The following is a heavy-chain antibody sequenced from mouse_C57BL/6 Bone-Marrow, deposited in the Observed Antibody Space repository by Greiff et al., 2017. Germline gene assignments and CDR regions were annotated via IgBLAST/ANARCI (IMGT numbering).Heavy chain of an antibody. CDR1: GFTFSNYW. CDR3: PTGFAY. CDR2: IRLKSNNYAT. Sequence: EVKVEESGGGLVQPGGSMKLSCVASGFTFSNYWMNWVRQSPEKGLEWVAEIRLKSNNYATHYAESVKGRFTISRDDSKSSVYLQMNNSRAEDTGIYYCPTGFAYWGQGTLVTVSA. V-gene: IGHV6-6*02. J-gene: IGHJ3*01.